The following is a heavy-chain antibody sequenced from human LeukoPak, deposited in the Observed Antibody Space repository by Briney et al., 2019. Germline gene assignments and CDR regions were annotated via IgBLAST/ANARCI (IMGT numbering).Heavy chain of an antibody. CDR2: ISASGTLT. J-gene: IGHJ6*04. Sequence: GGSLRLSCAASGFTFSSYEMNWVRQAPGKGQELNSYISASGTLTHYADSVEGRFTISRDNAKNSLYLQMNSLRAEDTAVYYCARDGTPIHSSGWVYMDVWGKGTTVTISS. V-gene: IGHV3-48*03. D-gene: IGHD6-25*01. CDR1: GFTFSSYE. CDR3: ARDGTPIHSSGWVYMDV.